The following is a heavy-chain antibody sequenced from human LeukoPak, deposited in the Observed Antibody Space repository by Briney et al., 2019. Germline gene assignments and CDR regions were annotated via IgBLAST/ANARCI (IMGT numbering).Heavy chain of an antibody. CDR3: ARDQVDFWSGYSPSGYMDV. D-gene: IGHD3-3*01. Sequence: PSETLSLTCTVSGGSISSYYWSWIRQPAGKGLEWIGRIYTSGGTNYNPSLKSRVTISVDKSKNQFSLKLSSVTAADTAVYYCARDQVDFWSGYSPSGYMDVWGKGTTVTVSS. J-gene: IGHJ6*03. CDR2: IYTSGGT. V-gene: IGHV4-4*07. CDR1: GGSISSYY.